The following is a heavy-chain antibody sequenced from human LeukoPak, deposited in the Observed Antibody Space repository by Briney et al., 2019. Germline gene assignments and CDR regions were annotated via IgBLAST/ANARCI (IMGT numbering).Heavy chain of an antibody. Sequence: PSETLSLTCTVSGGSISSSSYYWGWIRQPPGKGLEWIGYINYSGSTKNNPSLKSRVTISVDTSKNQFSLKLSSVTAADTAVYYCARSRGSGSYFDSWGQGTLVTVSS. CDR3: ARSRGSGSYFDS. J-gene: IGHJ4*02. CDR1: GGSISSSSYY. CDR2: INYSGST. V-gene: IGHV4-61*05. D-gene: IGHD3-10*01.